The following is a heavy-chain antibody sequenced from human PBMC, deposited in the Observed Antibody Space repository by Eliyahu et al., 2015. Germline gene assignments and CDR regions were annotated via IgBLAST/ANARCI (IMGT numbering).Heavy chain of an antibody. Sequence: DVQLVESGGGLVQPGRSLRLACAASGFKFEDYAMHWVRQAPGKGLGWVASISWNSGRTYYADSVKGRFTISRDNAKNSLNLQMHSLRAEDTAFYYCAKSSRGVAAEGWFDAWGQGSLVTVSS. CDR3: AKSSRGVAAEGWFDA. CDR2: ISWNSGRT. V-gene: IGHV3-9*01. J-gene: IGHJ5*02. D-gene: IGHD6-19*01. CDR1: GFKFEDYA.